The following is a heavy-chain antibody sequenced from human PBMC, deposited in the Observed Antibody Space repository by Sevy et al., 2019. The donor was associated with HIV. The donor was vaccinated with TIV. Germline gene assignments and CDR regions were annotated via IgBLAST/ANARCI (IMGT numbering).Heavy chain of an antibody. V-gene: IGHV3-7*01. CDR2: IKQDGSVK. CDR1: GFSLNSYW. J-gene: IGHJ4*02. CDR3: VRAIAADGSF. D-gene: IGHD6-13*01. Sequence: GGSLRLSCAASGFSLNSYWMSWVRQAPGKGLEWVANIKQDGSVKYYVDSVKGRFTISRDNARNLVYLQMNSLRVEDTALYYCVRAIAADGSFWGQGTLVTVSS.